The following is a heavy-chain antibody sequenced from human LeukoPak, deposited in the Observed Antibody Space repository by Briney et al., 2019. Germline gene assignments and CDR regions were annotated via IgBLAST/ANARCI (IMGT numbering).Heavy chain of an antibody. CDR2: ISPDGRSE. J-gene: IGHJ4*02. D-gene: IGHD3-16*01. V-gene: IGHV3-30*18. Sequence: GGSLRLSCAGAGFPFRNYGMHWVRQSPGKGLEWLALISPDGRSEYYAGSVKGRFTISRDNSKSTVYLQMNSLRPEDTASYYCAKDYGGASNFWGQGTLVTVSS. CDR3: AKDYGGASNF. CDR1: GFPFRNYG.